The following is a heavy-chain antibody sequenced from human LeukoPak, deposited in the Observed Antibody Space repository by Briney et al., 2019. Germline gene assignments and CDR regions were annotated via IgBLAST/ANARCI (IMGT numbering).Heavy chain of an antibody. CDR2: INHSGRT. Sequence: ASENLSLNCAVYGGSFSGYYWSWIRQPPGQGLEWIGEINHSGRTNYNPSLKSRVTISVDTSKNQFSLKLSSVTAADTAVYYCARCGASDAFDIWGQGTMVTVSS. CDR3: ARCGASDAFDI. D-gene: IGHD3-10*01. J-gene: IGHJ3*02. CDR1: GGSFSGYY. V-gene: IGHV4-34*01.